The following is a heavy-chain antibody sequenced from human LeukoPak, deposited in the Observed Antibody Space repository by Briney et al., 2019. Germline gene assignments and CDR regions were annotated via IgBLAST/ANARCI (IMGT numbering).Heavy chain of an antibody. D-gene: IGHD3-16*02. V-gene: IGHV3-73*01. Sequence: PGGSLRLSCAASGFTFSGSAMHWVRQASGKGLEWVGRIRSKANSYATAYAASVKGRFTISRDDSKNTAYLQMNSLKTEDTAVYYCTSLYGGAIAASDYWGQGTLVTVSS. J-gene: IGHJ4*02. CDR3: TSLYGGAIAASDY. CDR1: GFTFSGSA. CDR2: IRSKANSYAT.